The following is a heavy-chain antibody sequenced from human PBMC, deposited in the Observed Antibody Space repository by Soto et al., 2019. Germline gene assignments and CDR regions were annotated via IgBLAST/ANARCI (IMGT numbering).Heavy chain of an antibody. CDR1: GFTFSSYG. CDR2: IWYDGSNK. J-gene: IGHJ4*02. Sequence: QVQLVESGGGVVQPGRSLRLSCAASGFTFSSYGMHWVRQAPGKGLEWVAVIWYDGSNKYYADSVKGRFTISRDNSKKXLELEMNSLRAEDTAVYYCARALSHSDSPNTRLDCWGQGTLVTVSS. CDR3: ARALSHSDSPNTRLDC. V-gene: IGHV3-33*01. D-gene: IGHD1-26*01.